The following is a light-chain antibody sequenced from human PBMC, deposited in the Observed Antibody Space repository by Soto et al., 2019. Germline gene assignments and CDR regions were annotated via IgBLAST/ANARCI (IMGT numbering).Light chain of an antibody. V-gene: IGKV3-15*01. Sequence: EIVMTQSPATLSVSPGDRATLSCRASQSVSSNLAWYQQKPGQAPRLLIYGASTRATGIPARFSGSGSGTEFTLTISSLQSEDFAVYYCQHYNNWPPFTFGPGTKVDIK. CDR3: QHYNNWPPFT. J-gene: IGKJ3*01. CDR1: QSVSSN. CDR2: GAS.